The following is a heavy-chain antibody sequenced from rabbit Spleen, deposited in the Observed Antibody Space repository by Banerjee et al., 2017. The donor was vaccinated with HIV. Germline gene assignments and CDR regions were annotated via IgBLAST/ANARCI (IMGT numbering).Heavy chain of an antibody. CDR2: IDTGSSGFS. Sequence: QEQLVESGGGLVQPEGSLTLTCTASGVSFSSNYYMCWVRQAPGKGLEWIACIDTGSSGFSYFASWAKGRFTISKTSSTTVTLQMTSLTAADTATYFCARDLTDVIGWNFGWWGPGTLVTVS. D-gene: IGHD1-1*01. CDR1: GVSFSSNYY. J-gene: IGHJ4*01. CDR3: ARDLTDVIGWNFGW. V-gene: IGHV1S45*01.